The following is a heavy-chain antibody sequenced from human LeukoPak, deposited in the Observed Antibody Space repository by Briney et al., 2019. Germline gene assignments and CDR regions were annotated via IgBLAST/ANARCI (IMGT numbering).Heavy chain of an antibody. V-gene: IGHV1-69*05. CDR1: GGTFSSYA. CDR2: IIPIFGTG. CDR3: ARAGYSSGWGDWFDP. Sequence: SVNLSCKASGGTFSSYAISWVRQAPGHRLEWMGWIIPIFGTGNYAQKFQGRVTVTKEESTSTAHIALSRLRYAAAAGNYCARAGYSSGWGDWFDPWGQGTLVTVSS. J-gene: IGHJ5*02. D-gene: IGHD6-19*01.